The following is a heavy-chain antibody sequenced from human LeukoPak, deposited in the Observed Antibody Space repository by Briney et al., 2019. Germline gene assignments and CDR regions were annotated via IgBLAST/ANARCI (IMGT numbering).Heavy chain of an antibody. CDR2: INHSGST. Sequence: SETLSLTCAVYGGSFSGYYWSWIRQPPGKGLEWIGEINHSGSTNYNPSLKSRVTISVDTSKNQFSLKLSSVTAADTAVYYCARGPLWFEESYFDYWGQGTLVTVSS. CDR3: ARGPLWFEESYFDY. V-gene: IGHV4-34*01. D-gene: IGHD3-10*01. J-gene: IGHJ4*02. CDR1: GGSFSGYY.